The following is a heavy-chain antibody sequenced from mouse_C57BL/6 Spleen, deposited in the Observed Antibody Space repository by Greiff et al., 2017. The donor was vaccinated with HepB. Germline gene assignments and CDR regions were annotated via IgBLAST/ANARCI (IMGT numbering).Heavy chain of an antibody. Sequence: QVQLQQSGAELVRPGASVTLSCKASGYTFTDYEMHWVKQTPVHGLEWIGAIDPETGGTAYNQKFKGKAILTADKSSSTAYMELRSLTSEDSAVYYCTREEDWGGRPWVAYWGQGTLVTVSA. CDR1: GYTFTDYE. CDR3: TREEDWGGRPWVAY. CDR2: IDPETGGT. V-gene: IGHV1-15*01. J-gene: IGHJ3*01. D-gene: IGHD4-1*01.